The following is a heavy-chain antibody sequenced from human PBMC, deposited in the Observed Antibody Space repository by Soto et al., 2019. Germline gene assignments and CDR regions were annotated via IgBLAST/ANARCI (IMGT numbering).Heavy chain of an antibody. CDR1: GFTFSCYA. J-gene: IGHJ6*02. CDR2: ISASGGST. CDR3: AKGRAPIDWYPPYCYGMYV. D-gene: IGHD3-9*01. V-gene: IGHV3-23*01. Sequence: EVQLLESGGNLVQPGGSLRLSCAASGFTFSCYAMTWVRQAPGKGLEWVSSISASGGSTLYADSVKGRITISRDNSKYTLYLQMSSLRADDTAVYYCAKGRAPIDWYPPYCYGMYVWCLGTTVTVFS.